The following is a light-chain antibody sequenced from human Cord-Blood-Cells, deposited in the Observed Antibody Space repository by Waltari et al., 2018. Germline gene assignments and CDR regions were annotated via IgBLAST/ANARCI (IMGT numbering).Light chain of an antibody. Sequence: QSVLTQSPSASGTPGQRVTISCSGSSSTIGSNTVNCYQQLPGTAPKLLIYSNNQRPSGVPDRFSGSKSGTSASLAISGLQSEDEADYYCAAWDDSLNGPVFGGGTKLTVL. V-gene: IGLV1-44*01. J-gene: IGLJ3*02. CDR1: SSTIGSNT. CDR2: SNN. CDR3: AAWDDSLNGPV.